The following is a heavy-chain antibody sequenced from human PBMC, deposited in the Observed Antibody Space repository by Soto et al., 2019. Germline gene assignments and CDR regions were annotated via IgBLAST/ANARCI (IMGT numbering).Heavy chain of an antibody. CDR2: ISWNSGSI. D-gene: IGHD3-10*01. Sequence: GGSLRLSCAASGFTFDDYAMHWVRQAPGKGLEWVSGISWNSGSIGYADSVKGRFTISRDNAKNSLYLQMNSLRAEDTALYYCAKDIRYYYGSGRAGGYFDLWGRGTLVTVSS. V-gene: IGHV3-9*01. J-gene: IGHJ2*01. CDR3: AKDIRYYYGSGRAGGYFDL. CDR1: GFTFDDYA.